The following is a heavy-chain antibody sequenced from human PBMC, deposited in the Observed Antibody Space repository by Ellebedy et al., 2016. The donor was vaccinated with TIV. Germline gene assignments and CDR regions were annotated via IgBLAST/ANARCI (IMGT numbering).Heavy chain of an antibody. V-gene: IGHV4-59*01. CDR3: VRDAAGPYNWFDP. J-gene: IGHJ5*02. CDR2: VSDSGNT. Sequence: GSLRLXXTVSGASTGNYYWSWIRQAPGRALEWIGYVSDSGNTNYKSSLKSRVTLSVDTSKNQISLNLTSVTAADTAVYYCVRDAAGPYNWFDPWGQGTLVLVSS. CDR1: GASTGNYY.